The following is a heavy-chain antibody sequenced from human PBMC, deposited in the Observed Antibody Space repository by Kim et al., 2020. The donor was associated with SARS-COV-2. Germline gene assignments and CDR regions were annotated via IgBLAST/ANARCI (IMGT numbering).Heavy chain of an antibody. Sequence: GGSLRLSCTASGFTFGDYAMSWVRQAPGKGLEWVGFIRSKAYGGTTEYAASVKGRFTISRDDSKSIAYLQMNSLKTEDTAVYYCTSPHWNDILTGSYYYYGMDVWGQGTTVTVSS. CDR2: IRSKAYGGTT. J-gene: IGHJ6*02. D-gene: IGHD3-9*01. CDR3: TSPHWNDILTGSYYYYGMDV. CDR1: GFTFGDYA. V-gene: IGHV3-49*04.